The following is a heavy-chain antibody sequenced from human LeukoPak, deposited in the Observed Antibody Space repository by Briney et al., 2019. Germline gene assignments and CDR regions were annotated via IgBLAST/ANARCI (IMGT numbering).Heavy chain of an antibody. CDR3: ARVWASSKITMIVVAKYYGMEV. CDR1: GYTFTSYC. Sequence: EASVKVSCKASGYTFTSYCMHWVRQAPGQGLEWMGWINPNSGGTNYAQKLQGRVTMTTDTSTSTAYMELRSLRSDDTAVYYCARVWASSKITMIVVAKYYGMEVGGQGTTVTVSS. J-gene: IGHJ6*02. D-gene: IGHD3-22*01. CDR2: INPNSGGT. V-gene: IGHV1-18*04.